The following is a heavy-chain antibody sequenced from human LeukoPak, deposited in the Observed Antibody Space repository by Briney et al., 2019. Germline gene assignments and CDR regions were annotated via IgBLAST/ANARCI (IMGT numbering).Heavy chain of an antibody. Sequence: RPSETLSLTCTVSGGSISSYYWSWIRQPPGKGLEWIGYIYHSGSTYYNPSLKSRVTISVDRSKNQFSLKLSSVTAADTAVYYCASFYDFWSGYYLNYYYYYMDVWGKGTTVTVSS. D-gene: IGHD3-3*01. CDR1: GGSISSYY. CDR3: ASFYDFWSGYYLNYYYYYMDV. V-gene: IGHV4-59*12. CDR2: IYHSGST. J-gene: IGHJ6*03.